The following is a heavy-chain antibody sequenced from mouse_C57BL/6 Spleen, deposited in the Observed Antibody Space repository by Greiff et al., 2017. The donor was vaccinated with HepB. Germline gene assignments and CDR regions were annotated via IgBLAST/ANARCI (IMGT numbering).Heavy chain of an antibody. CDR3: ARDDWDGVYYFDY. V-gene: IGHV3-6*01. CDR1: GYSITSGYY. CDR2: ISYDGSN. J-gene: IGHJ2*01. D-gene: IGHD4-1*01. Sequence: VQLKQSGPGLVKPSQSLSLTCSVTGYSITSGYYWNWIRQFPGNKLEWMGYISYDGSNNYNPSLKNRISITRDTSKNQFFLKLNSVTTEDTATYYCARDDWDGVYYFDYWGQGTTLTVSS.